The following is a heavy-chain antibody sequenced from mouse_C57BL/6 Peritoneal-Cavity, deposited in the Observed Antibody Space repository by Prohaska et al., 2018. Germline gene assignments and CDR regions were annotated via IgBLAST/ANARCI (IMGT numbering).Heavy chain of an antibody. Sequence: QVQLQQPGAELVKPGASVKMSCKASGYTFTSYWITWVKQRPGQGLEWIGDIYPGRGSTNYNEKFKSKATLTVDTSSSTAYMQLSSLTSEDSAVYYCAREDPYGSSLYWYFDVWGTGTTVTVSS. J-gene: IGHJ1*03. CDR1: GYTFTSYW. V-gene: IGHV1-55*01. CDR2: IYPGRGST. CDR3: AREDPYGSSLYWYFDV. D-gene: IGHD1-1*01.